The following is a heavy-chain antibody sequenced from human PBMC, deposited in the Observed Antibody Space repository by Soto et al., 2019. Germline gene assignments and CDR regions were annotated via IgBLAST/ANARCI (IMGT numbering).Heavy chain of an antibody. CDR3: ARGYSSSWYPPHDY. J-gene: IGHJ4*02. D-gene: IGHD6-13*01. V-gene: IGHV1-2*04. CDR2: INPNSGGT. Sequence: ASVKVSCKASGYTFTGYYMHWVRQAPGQGLEWMGWINPNSGGTNYAQKFQGWVTMTRDTSISTAYMELSRLRSDDTAVYYCARGYSSSWYPPHDYWGQGTLVTVSS. CDR1: GYTFTGYY.